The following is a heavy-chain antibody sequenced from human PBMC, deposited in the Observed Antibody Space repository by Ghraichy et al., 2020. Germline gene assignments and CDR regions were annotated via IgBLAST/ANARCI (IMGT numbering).Heavy chain of an antibody. V-gene: IGHV3-23*01. CDR2: ISGSGGST. Sequence: GGSLRLSCAASGFTFSSYAMSWVRQAPGKGLEWVSAISGSGGSTYYAESVKGRFTISRDNSKNTLYLQMNSLRAEETAVYYCAKAKKSITMIVVAGFDPWGQGTLVTVSS. D-gene: IGHD3-22*01. CDR1: GFTFSSYA. J-gene: IGHJ5*02. CDR3: AKAKKSITMIVVAGFDP.